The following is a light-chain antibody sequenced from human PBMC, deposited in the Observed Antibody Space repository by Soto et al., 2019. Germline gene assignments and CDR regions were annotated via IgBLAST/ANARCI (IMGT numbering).Light chain of an antibody. CDR2: DAS. Sequence: DLQMTQSPSSLSASVGDRVTITCRASQGISYHVAWYQQKPGKAPKLLIYDASNLQTGVPSRFSGSGSGTYFTFTISSLQPEDIATYFCQQYVNLPLTFGGGTTVDIK. V-gene: IGKV1-33*01. CDR3: QQYVNLPLT. CDR1: QGISYH. J-gene: IGKJ4*01.